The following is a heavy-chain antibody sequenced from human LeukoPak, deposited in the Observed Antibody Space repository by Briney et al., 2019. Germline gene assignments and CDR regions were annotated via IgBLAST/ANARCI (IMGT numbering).Heavy chain of an antibody. J-gene: IGHJ4*02. CDR3: ARHDDNGWYFFDI. CDR1: GGSIGTYH. D-gene: IGHD6-19*01. V-gene: IGHV4-59*08. CDR2: IFDSGSP. Sequence: SETLSLTCTVSGGSIGTYHWSWVRQPPGIGLEWIGYIFDSGSPNYRPALKSRVTISLDTSKNQVSLRLQSATAADTAIYYCARHDDNGWYFFDIWGQGALVTVSS.